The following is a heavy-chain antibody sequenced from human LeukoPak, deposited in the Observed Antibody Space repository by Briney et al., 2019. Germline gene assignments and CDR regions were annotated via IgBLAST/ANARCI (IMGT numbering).Heavy chain of an antibody. CDR1: GFTFDDYG. J-gene: IGHJ3*02. CDR2: INWNGGST. Sequence: GGSLRLSCAASGFTFDDYGMSWVRHAPGKGLEWVSGINWNGGSTGYADSVKGRFTISRDNAKNSLYLQMNSLRAEDTALYHCAKDGIAAAGNLEAFDIWGKGTMVPVSS. D-gene: IGHD6-13*01. CDR3: AKDGIAAAGNLEAFDI. V-gene: IGHV3-20*01.